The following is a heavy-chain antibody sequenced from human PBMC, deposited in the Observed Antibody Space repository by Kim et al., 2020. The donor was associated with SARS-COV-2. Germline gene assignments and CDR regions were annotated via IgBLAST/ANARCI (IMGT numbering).Heavy chain of an antibody. CDR2: ITDKGSSP. Sequence: GGSLRLSCAASGFTFSSHAMHWVRQAPGKGLEWVSLITDKGSSPYYADSVKGRFTISRDNSKNTLYLQMNSLRPEDTAVYYCAKGRRDDYVWGSYYYYYGMDVWGQGTTGTVSS. J-gene: IGHJ6*02. CDR3: AKGRRDDYVWGSYYYYYGMDV. V-gene: IGHV3-23*01. CDR1: GFTFSSHA. D-gene: IGHD3-16*01.